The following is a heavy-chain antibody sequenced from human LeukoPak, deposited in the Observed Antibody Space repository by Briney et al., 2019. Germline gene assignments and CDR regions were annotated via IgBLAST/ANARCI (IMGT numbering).Heavy chain of an antibody. CDR2: IFPGDSDT. CDR3: ARRPYSSNWYNFDY. CDR1: GYIFTSYW. V-gene: IGHV5-51*01. D-gene: IGHD6-13*01. J-gene: IGHJ4*02. Sequence: GESLKISCKGSGYIFTSYWIGWVRQMPGKGLEWMGIIFPGDSDTRYSPSFQGQVTISADKSITTAYLQWSSLKASDTAMYYCARRPYSSNWYNFDYWGQGTLVTVSS.